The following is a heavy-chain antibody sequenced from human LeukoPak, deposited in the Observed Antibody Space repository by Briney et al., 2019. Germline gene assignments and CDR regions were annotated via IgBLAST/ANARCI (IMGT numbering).Heavy chain of an antibody. J-gene: IGHJ4*02. V-gene: IGHV4-34*01. CDR3: ARDPSTVIGVSYYFDF. CDR1: GGSLIGFH. D-gene: IGHD4-17*01. CDR2: VNHRGVT. Sequence: SETLSLTCEVSGGSLIGFHGNWIRQSPTKGLEWIGEVNHRGVTNYNPSLKSRVTISLDTSKSQFSLNLRSMTAADTAVYYCARDPSTVIGVSYYFDFWRQGTQVTVSS.